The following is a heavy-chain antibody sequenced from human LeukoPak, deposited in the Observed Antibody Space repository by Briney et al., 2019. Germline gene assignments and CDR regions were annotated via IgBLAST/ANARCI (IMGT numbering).Heavy chain of an antibody. D-gene: IGHD3-16*01. CDR1: GFTFSSYS. Sequence: GGSLRLSCAASGFTFSSYSMNWVRQAAGKGLEWVSSISSSSSYIYYADSVKGRFTISRHNFKNTLYLQMNSLSAEDTAVYYCARHLPPGEVKYYYGMEVWGQGTTVTVSS. CDR2: ISSSSSYI. V-gene: IGHV3-21*04. CDR3: ARHLPPGEVKYYYGMEV. J-gene: IGHJ6*02.